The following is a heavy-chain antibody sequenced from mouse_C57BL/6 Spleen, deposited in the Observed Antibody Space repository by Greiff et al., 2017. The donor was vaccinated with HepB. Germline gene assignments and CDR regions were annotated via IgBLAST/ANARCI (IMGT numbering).Heavy chain of an antibody. CDR1: GYTFTSYW. D-gene: IGHD4-1*01. J-gene: IGHJ1*03. CDR3: ARSDWDGYFDV. CDR2: IYPSDSET. V-gene: IGHV1-61*01. Sequence: VQLQQSGAELVRPGSSVKLSCKASGYTFTSYWMDWVKQRPGQGLEWIGNIYPSDSETHYNQKFKDKATLTVDKSSSTAYMQLSSLTSEDSAVYYCARSDWDGYFDVWGTGTTVTVSS.